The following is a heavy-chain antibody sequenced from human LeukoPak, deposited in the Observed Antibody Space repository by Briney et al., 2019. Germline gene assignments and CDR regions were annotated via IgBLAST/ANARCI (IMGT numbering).Heavy chain of an antibody. CDR2: IYSGGST. V-gene: IGHV3-53*01. CDR1: GFTFSSFP. Sequence: GGSLRLSCAASGFTFSSFPMTWVRQAPGKGLEWVSVIYSGGSTYYADSVKGRFTISRDNSKNTLYLQMNSLRPEDTAVYYCAGGPELGYCSGGSCYQWGQGTLVTVSS. J-gene: IGHJ4*02. D-gene: IGHD2-15*01. CDR3: AGGPELGYCSGGSCYQ.